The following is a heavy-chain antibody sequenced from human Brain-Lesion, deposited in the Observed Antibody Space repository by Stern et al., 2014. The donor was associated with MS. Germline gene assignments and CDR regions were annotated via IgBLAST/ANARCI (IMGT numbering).Heavy chain of an antibody. CDR2: IYYSGNT. CDR3: AGEEDIRYCSGGSCTGNWFDP. V-gene: IGHV4-39*01. J-gene: IGHJ5*02. CDR1: GGSVSSTSYA. Sequence: QVQLQESGPGLVKPSETLSLTCTVAGGSVSSTSYAWAWIRQPPGKGLEWIGTIYYSGNTYYSPSLKGRPPISQDPPKNQFPRQLGFVPAADTAVYYCAGEEDIRYCSGGSCTGNWFDPWGQGTLVTVSS. D-gene: IGHD2-15*01.